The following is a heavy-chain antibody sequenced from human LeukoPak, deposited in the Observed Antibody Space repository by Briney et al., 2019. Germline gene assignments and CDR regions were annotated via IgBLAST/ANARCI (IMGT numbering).Heavy chain of an antibody. J-gene: IGHJ6*03. Sequence: ASVKVSCKASGGTFSSYAISWVRQAPGQGLEWMGGIIPIFGTANYAQKFQGRVTITTDESTSTAYMGLSSLRSEDTAVYYCARVGTADMDVWGKGTTVTVSS. CDR2: IIPIFGTA. CDR1: GGTFSSYA. CDR3: ARVGTADMDV. V-gene: IGHV1-69*05.